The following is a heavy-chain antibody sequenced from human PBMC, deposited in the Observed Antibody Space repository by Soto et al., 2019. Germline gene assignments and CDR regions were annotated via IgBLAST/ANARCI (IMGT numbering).Heavy chain of an antibody. Sequence: QVLLVESGGGVVQPGKSLRLSCAASGFTFSSYGMHWVRQAPGKGLEWVAVIWNDGSNKFYADSVKGRFTISRDNSKNTLYLQMDSLRADDTAVYYCARTYSTSWANAFDVGGQGTLVTVSS. J-gene: IGHJ3*01. CDR1: GFTFSSYG. V-gene: IGHV3-33*01. D-gene: IGHD2-2*01. CDR3: ARTYSTSWANAFDV. CDR2: IWNDGSNK.